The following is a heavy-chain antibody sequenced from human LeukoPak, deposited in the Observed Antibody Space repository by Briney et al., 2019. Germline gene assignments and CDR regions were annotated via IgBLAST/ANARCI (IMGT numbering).Heavy chain of an antibody. J-gene: IGHJ4*02. CDR2: IRYDGSNK. CDR3: ATQVLVEAGLDY. V-gene: IGHV3-30*02. Sequence: PGGSLRLACAASGFTFSSYGMHWVRQAPGKGLEWVAFIRYDGSNKYYADSVKGRFTIYRDNSKNTLYLQMNSLRAEDTAVYYCATQVLVEAGLDYWGQGTLVTVSS. CDR1: GFTFSSYG. D-gene: IGHD1-26*01.